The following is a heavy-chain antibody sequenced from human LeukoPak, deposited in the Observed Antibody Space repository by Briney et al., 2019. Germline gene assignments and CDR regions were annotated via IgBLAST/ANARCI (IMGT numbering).Heavy chain of an antibody. J-gene: IGHJ4*02. CDR1: GFTFSNAW. D-gene: IGHD3-22*01. Sequence: GGSLRLSCAASGFTFSNAWMSWVRQAPGKGQEWVGRIKRKTDGGTIEYTAPVKGRFTISRDDSENTLYLQMNSTKAEDTAVYYCTTYDNSAYYSDYWGQGTLVTVSS. CDR2: IKRKTDGGTI. V-gene: IGHV3-15*01. CDR3: TTYDNSAYYSDY.